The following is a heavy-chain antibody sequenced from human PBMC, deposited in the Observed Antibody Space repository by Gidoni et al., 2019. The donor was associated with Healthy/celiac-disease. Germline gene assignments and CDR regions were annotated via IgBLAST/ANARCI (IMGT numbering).Heavy chain of an antibody. V-gene: IGHV3-30*04. CDR3: ASPINSSGWYYFDY. CDR2: ISYDGSNK. D-gene: IGHD6-19*01. Sequence: QVQLVESGGGVVQPGRSLRLSCAASGFTFSSYAMHWVRQAPGKGLEWVAVISYDGSNKYYADSVKGRFTISRDNSKNTLYLQMNSLRAEDTAVYYCASPINSSGWYYFDYWGQGTLVTVSS. CDR1: GFTFSSYA. J-gene: IGHJ4*02.